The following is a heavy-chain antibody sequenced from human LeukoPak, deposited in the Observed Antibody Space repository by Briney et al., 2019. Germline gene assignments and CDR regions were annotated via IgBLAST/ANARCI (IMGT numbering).Heavy chain of an antibody. D-gene: IGHD3-10*01. Sequence: GGSLRLSCAASGFTFSSYSMNWVRQAPGKGLEWVSSISSSSSYIYYADSVKGRFTISRDNAKNSLYLRMNSLRAEDTAVYYCARDHGGGPSAFDIWGQGTMVTVSS. CDR2: ISSSSSYI. CDR1: GFTFSSYS. V-gene: IGHV3-21*01. J-gene: IGHJ3*02. CDR3: ARDHGGGPSAFDI.